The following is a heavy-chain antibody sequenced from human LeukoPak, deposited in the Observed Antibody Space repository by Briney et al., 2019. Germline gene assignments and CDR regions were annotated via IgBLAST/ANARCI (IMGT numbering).Heavy chain of an antibody. CDR3: ARLDNYDSSGYTY. Sequence: DSVKGRFSISRDDAKNSLYLQMHSLRAEDPAVYYCARLDNYDSSGYTYWGQGPLVTVSS. D-gene: IGHD3-22*01. V-gene: IGHV3-7*04. J-gene: IGHJ4*02.